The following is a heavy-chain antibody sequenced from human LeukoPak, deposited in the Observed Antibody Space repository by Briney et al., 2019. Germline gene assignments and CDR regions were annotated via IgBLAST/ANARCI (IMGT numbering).Heavy chain of an antibody. CDR2: IYYSGST. J-gene: IGHJ3*02. V-gene: IGHV4-59*01. CDR1: GGSISSYY. D-gene: IGHD6-19*01. CDR3: ASSNGYSSGIGAFDI. Sequence: TSQTLSLTRTVSGGSISSYYWSWIRQPPGKGLEWIGYIYYSGSTNYNPSLKSRVTISVDTSKNQFSLKLSSVTAADTAVYYCASSNGYSSGIGAFDIWGQGTMVTVSS.